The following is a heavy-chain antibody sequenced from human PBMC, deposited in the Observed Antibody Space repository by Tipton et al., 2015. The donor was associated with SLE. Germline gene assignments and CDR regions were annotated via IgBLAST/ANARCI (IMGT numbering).Heavy chain of an antibody. CDR3: ARHRGYFTVSDYIDY. Sequence: TLSLTCIVSGGSITTNLHYWAWIRQPPGTRLEWIGSIFYTGTTYYNPSLASRVTVSIDRSKNHFSLSLSSVTAADTAVYYCARHRGYFTVSDYIDYWGQGTLVTVSS. CDR1: GGSITTNLHY. D-gene: IGHD2-8*01. V-gene: IGHV4-39*07. J-gene: IGHJ4*02. CDR2: IFYTGTT.